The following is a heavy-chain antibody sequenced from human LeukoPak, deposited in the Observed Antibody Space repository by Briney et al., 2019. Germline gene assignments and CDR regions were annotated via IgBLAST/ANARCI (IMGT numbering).Heavy chain of an antibody. V-gene: IGHV3-23*01. CDR2: ISGSGGTT. Sequence: PGGSLRLSCAASGFTVINAAMDWVRQAPGKGLEWVSGISGSGGTTYYADSVKGRFTISRDNSKNTLYLQMNSLRAEDTAVYYCAKSCGSISSSYDGYDYWGQGSLVTVSS. D-gene: IGHD2-2*01. CDR1: GFTVINAA. J-gene: IGHJ4*02. CDR3: AKSCGSISSSYDGYDY.